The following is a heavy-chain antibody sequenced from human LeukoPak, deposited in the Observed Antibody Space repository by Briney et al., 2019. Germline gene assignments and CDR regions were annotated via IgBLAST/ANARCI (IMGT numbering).Heavy chain of an antibody. J-gene: IGHJ4*02. D-gene: IGHD3-9*01. Sequence: SETLSLTCTVSGGSISSSSYYWGWIRQPPGKGLEWIGSIYYSGSTYYNPSLKSRVTISVDTSKNQFSLKLSSVTAADTAVYYCARDPPYDILTGYHYFDYWGQGTLVTVSS. V-gene: IGHV4-39*07. CDR3: ARDPPYDILTGYHYFDY. CDR2: IYYSGST. CDR1: GGSISSSSYY.